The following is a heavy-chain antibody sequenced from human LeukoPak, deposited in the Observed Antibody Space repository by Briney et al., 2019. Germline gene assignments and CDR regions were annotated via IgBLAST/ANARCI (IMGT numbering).Heavy chain of an antibody. D-gene: IGHD6-6*01. CDR1: GDSISSSSYY. V-gene: IGHV4-39*01. Sequence: PSETLSLTCTVSGDSISSSSYYWGWIRQPPGKGLEWIGSIYYSGSTYYNPSLKSRVTISVDTSKNQFSLKLSSVTAADTAVYYCASPSIAPDSDWGQGTLVTVSS. CDR2: IYYSGST. CDR3: ASPSIAPDSD. J-gene: IGHJ4*02.